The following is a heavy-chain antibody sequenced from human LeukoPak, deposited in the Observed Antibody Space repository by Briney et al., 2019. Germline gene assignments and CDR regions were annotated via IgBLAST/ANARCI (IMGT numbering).Heavy chain of an antibody. V-gene: IGHV4-59*01. CDR3: ARVLRPMASQYYFDY. CDR1: GASINTYY. CDR2: IYYSGTT. D-gene: IGHD3-10*01. J-gene: IGHJ4*02. Sequence: SETLSLTCTVSGASINTYYWSWIRQPPGKGLEWIGYIYYSGTTSYNPSLKTRVTISIDTSKNQFSLKLSSVTDADTAVYYCARVLRPMASQYYFDYWGQGTLVTVSS.